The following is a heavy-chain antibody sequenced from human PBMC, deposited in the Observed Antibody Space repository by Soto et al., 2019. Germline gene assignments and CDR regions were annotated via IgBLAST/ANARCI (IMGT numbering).Heavy chain of an antibody. Sequence: QVQLVQSGAEVKKPGSSVKVSCKASGGTFSTYAISWVRQAPGQGLEWMGGIIPIFGTANYAQKFQGRVTITAYESTSPAYMELNSLRSEDTAVYFCARARGYSYGPYYYYYGLDVWGQGTTVTVSS. J-gene: IGHJ6*02. CDR3: ARARGYSYGPYYYYYGLDV. D-gene: IGHD5-18*01. V-gene: IGHV1-69*01. CDR1: GGTFSTYA. CDR2: IIPIFGTA.